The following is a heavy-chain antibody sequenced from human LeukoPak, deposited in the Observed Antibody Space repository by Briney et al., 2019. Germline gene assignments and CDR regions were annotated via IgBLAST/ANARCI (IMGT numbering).Heavy chain of an antibody. Sequence: SETLSLTCAVSGGSISSYYWSWIRQPPGKGLEWIGYIYYSGSTYYNPSLKSRVTISVDTSKNQFSLKLSSVTAADTAVYYCARVSMSDFWSGYYTNWFDPWGQGTLVTVSS. CDR1: GGSISSYY. V-gene: IGHV4-59*06. CDR2: IYYSGST. D-gene: IGHD3-3*01. CDR3: ARVSMSDFWSGYYTNWFDP. J-gene: IGHJ5*02.